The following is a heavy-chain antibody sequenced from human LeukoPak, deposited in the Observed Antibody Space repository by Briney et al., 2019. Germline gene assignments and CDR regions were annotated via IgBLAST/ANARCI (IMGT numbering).Heavy chain of an antibody. J-gene: IGHJ6*02. CDR2: IYTSGSP. D-gene: IGHD3-16*01. CDR1: DGSISSYY. V-gene: IGHV4-4*07. CDR3: ARDRGNYGMDV. Sequence: PSETLSLTCSFSDGSISSYYWSWTRQPAGKSLVWIGRIYTSGSPSYNPSLKSRVTMSLDTSRKQFSLKLNSVTAADTAVYYCARDRGNYGMDVWGQGTTVTVSS.